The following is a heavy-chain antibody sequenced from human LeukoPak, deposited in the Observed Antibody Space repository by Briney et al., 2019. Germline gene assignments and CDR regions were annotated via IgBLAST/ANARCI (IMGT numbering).Heavy chain of an antibody. J-gene: IGHJ4*02. CDR2: ISYDGSDK. CDR1: AFTFSSYG. Sequence: GGSLRLSCAASAFTFSSYGMHWVRQAPGKGLEWVALISYDGSDKDYAKSVKGRFTISRDNSKNTLYLQMNSLRAEDTAVYYCAKMGLDYYASSGYYGYFDYWGQGTLVTVSS. CDR3: AKMGLDYYASSGYYGYFDY. V-gene: IGHV3-30*18. D-gene: IGHD3-22*01.